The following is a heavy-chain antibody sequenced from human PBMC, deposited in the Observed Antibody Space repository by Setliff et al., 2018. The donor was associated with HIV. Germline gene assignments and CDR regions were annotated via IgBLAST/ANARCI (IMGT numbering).Heavy chain of an antibody. D-gene: IGHD4-17*01. CDR3: ARDPYPYADYGDWYFDL. CDR1: GFTFGSYW. V-gene: IGHV3-7*01. CDR2: IKQDGSGK. J-gene: IGHJ2*01. Sequence: GGSLRLSCAASGFTFGSYWMSWVRQAPGKGLEWVANIKQDGSGKYYVDSVKGRFTISRDNAKNSLYLQMNSLRAEDTAVYYCARDPYPYADYGDWYFDLWGRGTLVTVSS.